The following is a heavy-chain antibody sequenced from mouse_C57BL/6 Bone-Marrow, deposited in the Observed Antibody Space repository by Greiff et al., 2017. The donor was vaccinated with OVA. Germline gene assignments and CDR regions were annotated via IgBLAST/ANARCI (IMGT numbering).Heavy chain of an antibody. D-gene: IGHD2-2*01. J-gene: IGHJ3*01. CDR3: ARRAMVTTGFAY. CDR2: INPSNGGT. V-gene: IGHV1-53*01. Sequence: QVQLQQPGAELVRPGSSVKLSCKASGYTFTSYWMHWVKQRPGQGLEWIGNINPSNGGTNYNEKFKSKATLTVDKSSSTAYMQLSSLTSEDSAVYYCARRAMVTTGFAYWGQGTLVTVSA. CDR1: GYTFTSYW.